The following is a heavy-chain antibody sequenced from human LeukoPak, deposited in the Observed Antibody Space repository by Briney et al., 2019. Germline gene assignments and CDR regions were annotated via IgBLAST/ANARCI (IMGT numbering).Heavy chain of an antibody. V-gene: IGHV3-23*01. J-gene: IGHJ4*02. D-gene: IGHD3-10*01. CDR2: ISGSGGST. CDR3: AKGTYYGSGNYFDY. CDR1: GFTFSSYA. Sequence: GGSLRLSCAASGFTFSSYAMSWVRQAPGKGLEWVSAISGSGGSTYYADSVKGRFTISRDNSKNTLYLQMNSLRAEDTAVYYRAKGTYYGSGNYFDYWGQGTLVTVSS.